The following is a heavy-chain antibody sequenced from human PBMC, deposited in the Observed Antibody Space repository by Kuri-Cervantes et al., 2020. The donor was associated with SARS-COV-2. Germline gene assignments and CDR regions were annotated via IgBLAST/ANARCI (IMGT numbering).Heavy chain of an antibody. CDR2: IYHSGST. J-gene: IGHJ4*02. D-gene: IGHD6-19*01. CDR3: ARHSRLVDFDY. Sequence: SETLSLTCTVSGGSISSSSYYWGWIRQPPGKGLEWIGSIYHSGSTHYKPSLKSRVTLSVDTSKNQFSLKLSSVTAADTAVYYCARHSRLVDFDYCGQGTLVTVSS. CDR1: GGSISSSSYY. V-gene: IGHV4-39*01.